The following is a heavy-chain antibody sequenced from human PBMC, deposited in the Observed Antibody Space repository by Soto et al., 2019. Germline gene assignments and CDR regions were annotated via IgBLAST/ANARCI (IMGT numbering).Heavy chain of an antibody. J-gene: IGHJ6*02. CDR3: ARLHGYCISSSCHGHYAMDV. Sequence: QLQLQESGPGLVKPSETLSLTCTVSSASISSSSYTWGWIRQPPGKGLEWIGSIYYSGTTYYNPSLNSPATESVDTSKNQFSRKVTSVTAADTAVYYCARLHGYCISSSCHGHYAMDVWGQGTTVTVSS. D-gene: IGHD2-2*01. CDR2: IYYSGTT. V-gene: IGHV4-39*01. CDR1: SASISSSSYT.